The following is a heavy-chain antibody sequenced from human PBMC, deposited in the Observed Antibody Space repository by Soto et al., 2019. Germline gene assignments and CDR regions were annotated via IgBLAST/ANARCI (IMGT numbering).Heavy chain of an antibody. CDR1: GRSISSYY. D-gene: IGHD3-3*01. CDR3: ARRITIFGVAQDYYYYMDV. V-gene: IGHV4-59*08. J-gene: IGHJ6*03. Sequence: SETLSLTCTVSGRSISSYYWSWIRQPPGKGLEWIGYIYYSGSTNYNPSLKSRVTISVDTSKNQFSLKLSSVAAADTAVYYCARRITIFGVAQDYYYYMDVWGKGTTVTVSS. CDR2: IYYSGST.